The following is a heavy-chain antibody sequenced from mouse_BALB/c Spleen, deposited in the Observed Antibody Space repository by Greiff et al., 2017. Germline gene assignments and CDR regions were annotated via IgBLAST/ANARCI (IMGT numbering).Heavy chain of an antibody. CDR3: TREDYYGSRDWFAY. CDR2: IDPETGGT. J-gene: IGHJ3*01. CDR1: GYTFTDYE. D-gene: IGHD1-1*01. V-gene: IGHV1-15*01. Sequence: QVQLKQSGAELVRPGASVTLSCKASGYTFTDYEMHWVKQTPVHGLEWIGAIDPETGGTAYNQKFKGKATLTADKSSSTAYMELRSLTSEDSAVYYCTREDYYGSRDWFAYWGQGTLVTVSA.